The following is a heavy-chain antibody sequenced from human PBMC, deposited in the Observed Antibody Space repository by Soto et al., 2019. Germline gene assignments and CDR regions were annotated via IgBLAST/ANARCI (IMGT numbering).Heavy chain of an antibody. Sequence: SETLSLTCTVYGGSFSGYYWSWIRQPPGKGLEWIGEINHSGSTNYNPSLKSRVTISVDTSKNQFSLKLSSVTAADTAVYYCARYCSGGSCLNPPYNWFDPWGQGTLVTVSS. CDR2: INHSGST. D-gene: IGHD2-15*01. CDR3: ARYCSGGSCLNPPYNWFDP. CDR1: GGSFSGYY. V-gene: IGHV4-34*01. J-gene: IGHJ5*02.